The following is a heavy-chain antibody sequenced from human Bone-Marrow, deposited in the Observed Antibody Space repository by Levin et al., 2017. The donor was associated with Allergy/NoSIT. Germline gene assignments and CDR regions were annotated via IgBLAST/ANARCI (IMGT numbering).Heavy chain of an antibody. CDR3: ARLVPYHCTNGVCYTKDY. CDR1: GGSFSGYY. V-gene: IGHV4-34*01. D-gene: IGHD2-8*01. J-gene: IGHJ4*02. Sequence: SETLSLTCAVYGGSFSGYYWSWIRQPPGKGLEWIGEINHSGSTNYNPSLKSRVTISVDTSKNQFSLKLSSVTAADTAVYYCARLVPYHCTNGVCYTKDYWGQGTLVTVSS. CDR2: INHSGST.